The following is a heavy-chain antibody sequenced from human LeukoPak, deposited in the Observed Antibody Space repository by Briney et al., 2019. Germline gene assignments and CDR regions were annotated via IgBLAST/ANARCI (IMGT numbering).Heavy chain of an antibody. CDR2: ITSSGWYT. D-gene: IGHD5-18*01. CDR1: GFTFSSYA. J-gene: IGHJ4*02. CDR3: ARDEGVDTAMVW. Sequence: GGTLRLSCAASGFTFSSYAMSWVRQAPGKGLEWVSTITSSGWYTYYADSVKGRFTISRDNAKNSLYLQMNSLRAEDTAVYYCARDEGVDTAMVWWGQGTLVTVSS. V-gene: IGHV3-21*01.